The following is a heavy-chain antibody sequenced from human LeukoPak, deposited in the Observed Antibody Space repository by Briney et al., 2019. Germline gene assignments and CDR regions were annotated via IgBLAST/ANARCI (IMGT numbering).Heavy chain of an antibody. D-gene: IGHD6-13*01. CDR3: ASSSWYTDPDAFDI. V-gene: IGHV4-34*01. Sequence: PSETLSLTCAVYGGSFSGYYWSWIRQPPGKGLEWIGEINHSGSTNYNPSLKSRVTISVDTSKNQFSLKLSSVTAADTAVYYCASSSWYTDPDAFDIWGQGTMVTVSS. CDR1: GGSFSGYY. CDR2: INHSGST. J-gene: IGHJ3*02.